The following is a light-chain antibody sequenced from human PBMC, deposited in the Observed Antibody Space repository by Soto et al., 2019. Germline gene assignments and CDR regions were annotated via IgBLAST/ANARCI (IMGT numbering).Light chain of an antibody. CDR3: CSYAGSGTYV. J-gene: IGLJ1*01. Sequence: SALTQPASVSGSPGQSITISCTGSSRDVGAYNLVSWDQQHPGKAPKLMIYGDNKRPSGVSNRVSDSKSGNTASLTISGLQTEDEADYYCCSYAGSGTYVFGTGTKGTVL. V-gene: IGLV2-23*01. CDR2: GDN. CDR1: SRDVGAYNL.